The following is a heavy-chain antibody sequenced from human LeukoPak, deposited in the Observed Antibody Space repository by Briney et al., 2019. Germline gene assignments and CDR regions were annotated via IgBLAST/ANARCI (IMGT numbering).Heavy chain of an antibody. D-gene: IGHD3-22*01. Sequence: SETLSLTCTVSGGATSGRYWTWIRQPPGKGLEWIGYIHYDGRTNYNPSFKSRVIISLDTSNNQFSLNLKSVTGADRAAYYCARLVNYGYSDYWGQGTLVTVSS. CDR3: ARLVNYGYSDY. CDR1: GGATSGRY. CDR2: IHYDGRT. J-gene: IGHJ4*02. V-gene: IGHV4-59*11.